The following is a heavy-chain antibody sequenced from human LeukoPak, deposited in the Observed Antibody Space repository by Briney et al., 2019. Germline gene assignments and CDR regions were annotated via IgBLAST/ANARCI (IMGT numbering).Heavy chain of an antibody. CDR2: INSYGSST. J-gene: IGHJ5*02. CDR3: VRGGAEYSNGHNWFDP. D-gene: IGHD6-6*01. CDR1: GFTFSSHW. Sequence: GGSLRLSCAVSGFTFSSHWMHWVRQAPGKGLVWVSRINSYGSSTTYADSVKGRLTIPRDNAKNTPYLQMNSLRAEDTAVYYCVRGGAEYSNGHNWFDPWGQGTLVTVSS. V-gene: IGHV3-74*01.